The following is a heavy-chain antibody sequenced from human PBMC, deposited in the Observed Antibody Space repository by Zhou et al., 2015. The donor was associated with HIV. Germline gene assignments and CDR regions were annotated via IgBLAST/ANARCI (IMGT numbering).Heavy chain of an antibody. Sequence: QEQLVQSGTEVKKPGASVKVSCKASGYTFTNYYVHWVRHAPGQGLEWMGIINPSGGGTSYAQKFQGRVTITADESTSTAYMELSSLRSEDTAVYYCASGWGVVVASHYFDYWGQGTLVTVSS. D-gene: IGHD2-15*01. CDR3: ASGWGVVVASHYFDY. CDR2: INPSGGGT. CDR1: GYTFTNYY. V-gene: IGHV1-46*01. J-gene: IGHJ4*02.